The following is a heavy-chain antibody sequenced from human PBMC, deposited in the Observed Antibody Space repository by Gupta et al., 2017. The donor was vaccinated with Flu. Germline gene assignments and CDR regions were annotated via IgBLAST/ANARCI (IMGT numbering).Heavy chain of an antibody. V-gene: IGHV5-51*03. J-gene: IGHJ2*01. CDR3: ARNRFFDH. Sequence: EVQLVQSGAEVRRPGESLKISCKGSGYDFTNFWIGWVRQRPGKGLEWMGNIYAGESDTTYSPDFRGQVTISVDKSLSTAYLQWTSLEASDSAIYYCARNRFFDHWGRGTLVTVSS. CDR1: GYDFTNFW. CDR2: IYAGESDT. D-gene: IGHD3-3*01.